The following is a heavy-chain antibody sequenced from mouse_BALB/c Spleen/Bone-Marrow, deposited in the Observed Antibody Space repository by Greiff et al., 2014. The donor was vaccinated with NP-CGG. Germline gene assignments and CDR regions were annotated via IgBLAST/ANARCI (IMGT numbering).Heavy chain of an antibody. Sequence: QVQLQQSGAELVRPGSSVKISCKASGYAFSSYWMNWVKQRPGQGLEWIGQIYPGDGDTNYNGKFKGKATLTADKSSSTAYMQLSSLTSEDSAVYFCARQGYYGSSYYFDYWGQGTTLTVSS. CDR3: ARQGYYGSSYYFDY. J-gene: IGHJ2*01. D-gene: IGHD1-1*01. CDR2: IYPGDGDT. CDR1: GYAFSSYW. V-gene: IGHV1-80*01.